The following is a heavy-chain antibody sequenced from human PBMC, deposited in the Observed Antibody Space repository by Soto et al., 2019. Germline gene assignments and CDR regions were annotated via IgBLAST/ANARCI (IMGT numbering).Heavy chain of an antibody. Sequence: GASVKVSCKASGYTFTSYGMHWVRQAPGQRLEWMGWINAGNGNTKYSEKFQGRVTISRDTSASTAYMELSSLRVEDTAVYYCARDHMTTVTTGDYWGQGTLVTVSS. V-gene: IGHV1-3*01. J-gene: IGHJ4*02. D-gene: IGHD4-17*01. CDR1: GYTFTSYG. CDR2: INAGNGNT. CDR3: ARDHMTTVTTGDY.